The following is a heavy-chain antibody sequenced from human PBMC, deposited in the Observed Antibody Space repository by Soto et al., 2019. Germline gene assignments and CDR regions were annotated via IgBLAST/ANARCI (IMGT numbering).Heavy chain of an antibody. CDR1: GFTFSSYG. CDR3: AKVMAYDYVWGSYRLSNFDY. V-gene: IGHV3-30*18. Sequence: PGGSLRLSCAGSGFTFSSYGMHWVRQAPGKGLEWVAVISYDGSNKYYADSVKGRFTISRDNSKNTLYLQMNSLRAEDTAVYYCAKVMAYDYVWGSYRLSNFDYWGQGTLVTVSS. D-gene: IGHD3-16*02. J-gene: IGHJ4*02. CDR2: ISYDGSNK.